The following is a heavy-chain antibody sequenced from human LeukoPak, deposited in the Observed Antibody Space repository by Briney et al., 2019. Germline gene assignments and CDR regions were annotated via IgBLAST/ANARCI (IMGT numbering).Heavy chain of an antibody. CDR3: ATAPTYSSGWYGDLGAFDI. V-gene: IGHV1-24*01. CDR2: FDPEDGET. D-gene: IGHD6-19*01. Sequence: ASVKVSCKVSGYTLTELSMHWVRQAPGKGLEWMGGFDPEDGETIYAQKFQGRVTMTEDTYTDTAYMELSSLRSEDTAVYYCATAPTYSSGWYGDLGAFDIWGQGTMVTVSS. CDR1: GYTLTELS. J-gene: IGHJ3*02.